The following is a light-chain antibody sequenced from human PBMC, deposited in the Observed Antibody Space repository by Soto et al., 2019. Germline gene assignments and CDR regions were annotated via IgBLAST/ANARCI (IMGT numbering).Light chain of an antibody. V-gene: IGKV3-20*01. CDR3: QQYASAPHT. Sequence: EVVLAQSPGTLSLSPGERATLSCRASQSVSSSQLAWFQQKPGQAPRLLIYAASWRAAGIPDRFSGSGSGTDFTLTISRLEPADFAVDYWQQYASAPHTFGGGTKVEIK. CDR1: QSVSSSQ. CDR2: AAS. J-gene: IGKJ4*01.